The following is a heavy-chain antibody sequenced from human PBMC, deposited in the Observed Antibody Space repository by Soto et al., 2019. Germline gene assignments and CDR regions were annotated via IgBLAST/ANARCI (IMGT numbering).Heavy chain of an antibody. CDR3: ARESCSGGSCYWHYFDY. CDR2: IWYDGSNK. J-gene: IGHJ4*02. V-gene: IGHV3-33*01. CDR1: GFTFSSYG. Sequence: GGSLRLSCAASGFTFSSYGMYWVRQAPGKGLEWVAVIWYDGSNKYYADTVKGRFTISRDNSKNTMYLQMNSLRAEDTVVYYCARESCSGGSCYWHYFDYWGQGTLVTVSS. D-gene: IGHD2-15*01.